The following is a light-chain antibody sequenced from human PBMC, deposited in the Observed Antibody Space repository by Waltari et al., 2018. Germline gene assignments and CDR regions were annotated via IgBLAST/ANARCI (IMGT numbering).Light chain of an antibody. CDR3: AAWDDSLNAIL. V-gene: IGLV1-44*01. CDR1: NSNIGGNT. Sequence: QSVLTQPPSASGTPGQGVTISCSGSNSNIGGNTVTCYQQVAGAAPKLLIHSNNQRPSGVPDRFSGSKSDTSAFLAISGLQSEDEAAYSCAAWDDSLNAILFGGGTKLTVL. J-gene: IGLJ2*01. CDR2: SNN.